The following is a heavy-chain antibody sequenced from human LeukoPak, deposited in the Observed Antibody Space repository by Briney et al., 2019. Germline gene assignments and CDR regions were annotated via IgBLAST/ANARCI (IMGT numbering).Heavy chain of an antibody. J-gene: IGHJ6*03. CDR1: GFTFSSYE. V-gene: IGHV3-48*03. CDR2: ISSSGSTI. Sequence: GGSLRLSCAASGFTFSSYEMNWVRQAPGKGLEWVSCISSSGSTIYYAHSVKGRFTISRDNAKNSLYLQMNSLRAEDTAVYYCARGYYYYMDVWGKGTTVTVSS. CDR3: ARGYYYYMDV.